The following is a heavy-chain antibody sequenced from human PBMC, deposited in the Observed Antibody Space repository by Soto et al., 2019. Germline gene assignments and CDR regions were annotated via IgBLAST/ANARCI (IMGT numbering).Heavy chain of an antibody. CDR1: GVTFSSYR. J-gene: IGHJ4*02. V-gene: IGHV3-21*01. CDR3: ARTTTDGNDY. Sequence: GGSLRLSCAASGVTFSSYRMNWVRQAPGKGLEWVSSISSSSSYIYYADSVKGRFTISRDNPKNSLYLQMNSLRAEDTAVYYCARTTTDGNDYWGQGTLVTVSS. CDR2: ISSSSSYI. D-gene: IGHD4-17*01.